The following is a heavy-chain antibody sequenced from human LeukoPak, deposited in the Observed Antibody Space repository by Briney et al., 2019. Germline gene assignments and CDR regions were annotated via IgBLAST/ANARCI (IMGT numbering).Heavy chain of an antibody. CDR1: GFTFSSYS. V-gene: IGHV3-48*01. CDR3: AKERVVVSTPYYFDY. CDR2: ISSSSSTT. Sequence: GGSLRLSCAASGFTFSSYSMNWVRQAPGKGLEWVSYISSSSSTTYYADSVKGRFTISRDNSKNTLYLQMNSLRAEDTAVYYCAKERVVVSTPYYFDYWGQGTLVTVSS. J-gene: IGHJ4*02. D-gene: IGHD3-22*01.